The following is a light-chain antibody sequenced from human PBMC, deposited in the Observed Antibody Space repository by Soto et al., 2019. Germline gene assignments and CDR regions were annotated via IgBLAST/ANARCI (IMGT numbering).Light chain of an antibody. CDR2: DAS. CDR3: QQAYSAPIT. CDR1: QGIVRW. J-gene: IGKJ5*01. Sequence: DIQMTQSPSTLSASVGDRVTITCRASQGIVRWLAWYQQKPGKAPKLLIYDASSLESGVPSRFSGSGSGTDFTLTISSLQPEDFASYYCQQAYSAPITFGQGTRLEIK. V-gene: IGKV1-5*01.